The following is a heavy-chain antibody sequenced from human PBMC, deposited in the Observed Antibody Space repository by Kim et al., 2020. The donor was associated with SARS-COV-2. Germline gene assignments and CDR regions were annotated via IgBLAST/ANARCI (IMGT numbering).Heavy chain of an antibody. D-gene: IGHD3-10*01. J-gene: IGHJ4*02. CDR3: AKDIGSGSNPLFDY. V-gene: IGHV3-23*01. Sequence: ADSVKGRFTISRDNSKNTLYLQMNSLRAEDTAVYYCAKDIGSGSNPLFDYWGQGTLVTVSS.